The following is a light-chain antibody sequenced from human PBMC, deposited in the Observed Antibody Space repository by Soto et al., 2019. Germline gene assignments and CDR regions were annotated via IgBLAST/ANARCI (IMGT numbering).Light chain of an antibody. J-gene: IGKJ1*01. CDR3: QQYNKWPQT. CDR2: GAS. V-gene: IGKV3-15*01. Sequence: EIVLTQSAATLSLSPGEKATLSCRASQSVSSYLAWYHQKPGQAPRLLVYGASTRATDIPPSFTGSGSGTEFTLTISSLQSEDIAVYYCQQYNKWPQTFGQGTKVDTK. CDR1: QSVSSY.